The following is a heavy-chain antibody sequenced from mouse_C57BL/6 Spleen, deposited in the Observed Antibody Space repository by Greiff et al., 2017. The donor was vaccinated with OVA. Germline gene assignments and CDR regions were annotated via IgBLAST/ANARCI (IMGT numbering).Heavy chain of an antibody. CDR1: GYTFTGYW. Sequence: QVQLQQSGAELMKPGASVKLSCKAPGYTFTGYWIEWVKQRPGHGLEWIGEILPGSGSTNYNEKFKGKATFTAATSSNTAYMHLSSLKTEDSAIYYCARDYYGSSYGYFDVWGTGTTVTVSS. V-gene: IGHV1-9*01. J-gene: IGHJ1*03. CDR3: ARDYYGSSYGYFDV. D-gene: IGHD1-1*01. CDR2: ILPGSGST.